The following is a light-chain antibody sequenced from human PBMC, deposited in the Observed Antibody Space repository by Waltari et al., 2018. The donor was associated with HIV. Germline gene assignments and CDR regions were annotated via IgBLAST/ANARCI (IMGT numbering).Light chain of an antibody. CDR3: QQYHSVPYT. CDR1: QSVLYSSNNKNY. J-gene: IGKJ2*01. CDR2: WAS. V-gene: IGKV4-1*01. Sequence: DIVMTQSPDSLAVSLGERATINCKSSQSVLYSSNNKNYLAWYQQKPGQPPKLLIYWASTRESGVPDRFSGSGSGTDFTLTISSLQAEDVAVYYCQQYHSVPYTFGQGTKLEI.